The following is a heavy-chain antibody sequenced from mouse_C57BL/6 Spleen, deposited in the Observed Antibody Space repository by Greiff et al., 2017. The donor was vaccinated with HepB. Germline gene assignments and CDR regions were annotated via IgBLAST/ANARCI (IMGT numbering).Heavy chain of an antibody. J-gene: IGHJ3*01. Sequence: VQLQQSGAELVMPGASVKLSCKASGYTFTSYWMHWVKQRPGQGLEWIGEIDPSDSYTNYNQKFKGKSTLTVDKSSSTAYMQLSSLTSEDSAVYYCARRGKGAWFAYWGQRTLVTVSA. CDR1: GYTFTSYW. V-gene: IGHV1-69*01. CDR2: IDPSDSYT. CDR3: ARRGKGAWFAY.